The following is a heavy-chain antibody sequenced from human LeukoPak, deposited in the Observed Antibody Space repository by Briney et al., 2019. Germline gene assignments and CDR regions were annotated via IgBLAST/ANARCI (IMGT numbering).Heavy chain of an antibody. V-gene: IGHV1-18*01. CDR1: GYTFTIYG. Sequence: ASVKVSCKASGYTFTIYGISWVRQAPGQGLEWMGWISAYNGNTNYAQKLQGRVTMTTNTSTSTAYMELRSLRSDDTAVYYCTRAVFGVFTVHYYYYMDVWGKGTTVTVSS. CDR3: TRAVFGVFTVHYYYYMDV. J-gene: IGHJ6*03. D-gene: IGHD3-3*01. CDR2: ISAYNGNT.